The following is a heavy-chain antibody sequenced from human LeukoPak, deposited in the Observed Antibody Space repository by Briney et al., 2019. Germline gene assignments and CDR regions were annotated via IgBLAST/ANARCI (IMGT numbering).Heavy chain of an antibody. D-gene: IGHD6-13*01. Sequence: GGSLRLSCAASGLTFSSYSMNWVRQAPGKGLEWVSYISSSSSTIYYADSVKGRFTISRDNAKNSLYLQMSSLRAEDTAVYYCARDRIEQQRTLGRSTNYYSYYYMDVWGKGTTVTVSS. CDR3: ARDRIEQQRTLGRSTNYYSYYYMDV. CDR2: ISSSSSTI. J-gene: IGHJ6*03. CDR1: GLTFSSYS. V-gene: IGHV3-48*01.